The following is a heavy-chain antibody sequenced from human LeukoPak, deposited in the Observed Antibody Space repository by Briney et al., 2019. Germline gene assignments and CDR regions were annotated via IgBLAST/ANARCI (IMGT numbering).Heavy chain of an antibody. CDR2: ISSSSSTI. CDR1: GFTFSSYE. CDR3: ARDKSRYDSSGYYWGFDY. D-gene: IGHD3-22*01. V-gene: IGHV3-48*01. J-gene: IGHJ4*02. Sequence: RPGGSLRLSCAASGFTFSSYEMNWVRQAPGKGLEWVSYISSSSSTIYYADSVKGRFTISRDNAKNSLYLQMNSLRAEDTAVYYCARDKSRYDSSGYYWGFDYWGQGTLVTVSS.